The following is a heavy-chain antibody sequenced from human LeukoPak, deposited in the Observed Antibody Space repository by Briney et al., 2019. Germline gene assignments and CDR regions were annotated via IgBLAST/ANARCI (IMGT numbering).Heavy chain of an antibody. J-gene: IGHJ4*02. D-gene: IGHD3-10*01. Sequence: GRSLRLSCAASGFTSNDHAMHWIRQIPGKGLEWVSGIYWNSGGTGYANSVKGRFTISRDNAKNSLYLQMNSLRTDDTALYYCAKKRGGSGSYYFDYWGQGTLVTVSS. CDR3: AKKRGGSGSYYFDY. CDR2: IYWNSGGT. V-gene: IGHV3-9*02. CDR1: GFTSNDHA.